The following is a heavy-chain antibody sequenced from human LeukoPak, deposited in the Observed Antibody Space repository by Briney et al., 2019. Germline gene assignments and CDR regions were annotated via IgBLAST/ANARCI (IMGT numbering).Heavy chain of an antibody. J-gene: IGHJ4*02. D-gene: IGHD3-22*01. V-gene: IGHV4-34*01. CDR1: GGSFSGYY. CDR2: INHSGST. Sequence: PSETLSLTCAVYGGSFSGYYWNWIRQPPGKGLEWIGEINHSGSTNYSPSLKSRVTISVDTSKNQFSLKLSSVTAADTAVYYCARQDDYDSSGYVGYYFDYWGQGTLVTVSS. CDR3: ARQDDYDSSGYVGYYFDY.